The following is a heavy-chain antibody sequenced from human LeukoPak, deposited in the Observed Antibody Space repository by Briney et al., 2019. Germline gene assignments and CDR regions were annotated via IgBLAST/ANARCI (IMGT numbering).Heavy chain of an antibody. Sequence: GGSLRLSCSASGFTFSSYGMHWVRQAPGKGLEYVSAISSNGGSTYYADSVKARFTISRDNSKNTLYLQMSSLRAEDTAVYYCVKDQGGQQLVSEYFQHWGQGTLVTVSS. CDR3: VKDQGGQQLVSEYFQH. V-gene: IGHV3-64D*06. D-gene: IGHD6-13*01. J-gene: IGHJ1*01. CDR1: GFTFSSYG. CDR2: ISSNGGST.